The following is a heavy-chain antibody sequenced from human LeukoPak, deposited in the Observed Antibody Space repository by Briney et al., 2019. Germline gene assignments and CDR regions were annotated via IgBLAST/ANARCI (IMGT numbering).Heavy chain of an antibody. D-gene: IGHD6-19*01. CDR3: ARGPFAGYSSGWYRV. V-gene: IGHV4-34*01. J-gene: IGHJ4*02. Sequence: PSETLSLTCAVYGGSFSGYYWSWIRQPPGKGLEWIGEINHSGSTNYNPSLKSRVTISVDTSKNQFSLKQSSVTAADTAVYYCARGPFAGYSSGWYRVWGQGTLVTVSS. CDR2: INHSGST. CDR1: GGSFSGYY.